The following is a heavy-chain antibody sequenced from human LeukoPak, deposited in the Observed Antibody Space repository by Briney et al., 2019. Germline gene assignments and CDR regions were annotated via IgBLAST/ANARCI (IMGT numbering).Heavy chain of an antibody. CDR1: GFIFSTFG. V-gene: IGHV3-23*01. CDR2: FSSSDGST. CDR3: AKPLEDILTGFDY. D-gene: IGHD3-9*01. Sequence: PGGTLRLSCAASGFIFSTFGMTWVRQAPGKGLEWVSGFSSSDGSTYYADSVKGRFTISRDNSKNTLYLQMNSLRAEDTAVYYCAKPLEDILTGFDYWGQGTLVTVSS. J-gene: IGHJ4*02.